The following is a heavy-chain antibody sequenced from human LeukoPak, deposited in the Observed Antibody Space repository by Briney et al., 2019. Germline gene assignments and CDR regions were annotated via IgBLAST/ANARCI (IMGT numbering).Heavy chain of an antibody. CDR3: ARDLPSTSNWELDY. Sequence: ASLKVSCKASGYTFIDYYIHWVRQAPGQGLEWMGRINPNSGGTDYAQNFQGRVTMTRDTSISTAYMELSRLRSDDTAVYYCARDLPSTSNWELDYWGQGTLSPSPQ. J-gene: IGHJ4*02. D-gene: IGHD7-27*01. CDR1: GYTFIDYY. V-gene: IGHV1-2*06. CDR2: INPNSGGT.